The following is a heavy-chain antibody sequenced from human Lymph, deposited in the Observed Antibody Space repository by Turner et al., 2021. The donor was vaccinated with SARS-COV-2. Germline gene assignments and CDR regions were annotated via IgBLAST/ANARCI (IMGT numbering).Heavy chain of an antibody. J-gene: IGHJ4*02. V-gene: IGHV4-39*01. CDR3: ARAPIMIRCGGVTGYSDY. D-gene: IGHD3-16*01. CDR1: GGSISSSSYY. Sequence: QLQLQESGPGLVKPSETLSLTCTVSGGSISSSSYYWGWIRQPPGKGLEWIGRIYYSGSTYYNPALKSRVTISVDTSKNQFSLKLSSVTAADTAVYYCARAPIMIRCGGVTGYSDYWGQGTLVTVSS. CDR2: IYYSGST.